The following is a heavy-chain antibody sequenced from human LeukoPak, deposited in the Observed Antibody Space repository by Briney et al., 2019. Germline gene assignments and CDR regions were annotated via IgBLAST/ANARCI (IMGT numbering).Heavy chain of an antibody. Sequence: SETLSLTCSVSSGSISSISFYWAWVRQPPEKGLEWIGHIYYTGDSYLNTSLMSRVTLSVDTSKNQFSLKVNSVTVADTAVYYCVRLQRVLPSNDFWGQETLVTVSS. J-gene: IGHJ4*02. D-gene: IGHD2-8*02. CDR1: SGSISSISFY. CDR3: VRLQRVLPSNDF. V-gene: IGHV4-39*01. CDR2: IYYTGDS.